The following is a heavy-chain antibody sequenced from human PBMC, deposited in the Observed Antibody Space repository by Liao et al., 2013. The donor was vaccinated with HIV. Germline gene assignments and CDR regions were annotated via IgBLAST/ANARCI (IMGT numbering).Heavy chain of an antibody. D-gene: IGHD3-9*01. CDR1: GGSISSYY. CDR2: IYTSGST. V-gene: IGHV4-4*07. CDR3: ARLYYDILTALPKGAFDI. J-gene: IGHJ3*02. Sequence: QVQLQESGPGVVKPSETLSLTCSVSGGSISSYYWTWIRQPAGKGLEWIGRIYTSGSTNYNPSLKSRVTISVDTSKNQFSLKLSSVTAADTAVYYCARLYYDILTALPKGAFDIWGHGTMVTVSS.